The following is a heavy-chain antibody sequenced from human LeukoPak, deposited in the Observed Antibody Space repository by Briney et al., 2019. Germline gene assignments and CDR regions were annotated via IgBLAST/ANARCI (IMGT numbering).Heavy chain of an antibody. CDR1: GFTFSNYG. Sequence: PGGSLRLSCAASGFTFSNYGMHWVRQAPGKGLEWVAIIWYDGGNKYYADSVKGRFIISRDNAKKSLYLQMNNLRAEDTAVYYCARDQDWAFDYWGQGILVTVSS. J-gene: IGHJ4*02. CDR3: ARDQDWAFDY. V-gene: IGHV3-33*01. CDR2: IWYDGGNK. D-gene: IGHD3/OR15-3a*01.